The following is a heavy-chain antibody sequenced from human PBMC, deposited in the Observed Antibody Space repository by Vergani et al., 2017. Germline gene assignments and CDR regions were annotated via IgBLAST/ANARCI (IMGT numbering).Heavy chain of an antibody. V-gene: IGHV1-69*01. CDR2: IIPIFGTA. J-gene: IGHJ4*02. Sequence: QVQLVQSGAEVKKPGSSVKVSCKASGGTFSSYAISWVRQAPGQGLEWMGGIIPIFGTANYAQKFQGRVTITADESTSTAYMELSSLRSEDTAVYYCARDLATAYDSSGYAPAGFDYWGQGTLVTVSS. CDR1: GGTFSSYA. D-gene: IGHD3-22*01. CDR3: ARDLATAYDSSGYAPAGFDY.